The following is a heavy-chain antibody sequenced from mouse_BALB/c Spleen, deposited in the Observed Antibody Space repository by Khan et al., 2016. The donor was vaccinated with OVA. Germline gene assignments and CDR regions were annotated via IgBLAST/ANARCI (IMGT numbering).Heavy chain of an antibody. CDR2: IYPGDDYT. CDR1: GYTFTNYW. J-gene: IGHJ3*01. V-gene: IGHV1-63*02. Sequence: QVQLQQSGAELVRPGTSVKMSCKAVGYTFTNYWIGWVKQRPGHGLEWIGDIYPGDDYTKYNEKFKDKGTLTADTSSSTAYIHLSSLTSEDSAIYYSVRGGYDGFAYWGQGTLVTVSA. D-gene: IGHD2-2*01. CDR3: VRGGYDGFAY.